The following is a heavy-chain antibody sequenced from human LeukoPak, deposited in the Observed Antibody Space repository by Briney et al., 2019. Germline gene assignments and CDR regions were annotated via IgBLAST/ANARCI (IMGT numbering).Heavy chain of an antibody. J-gene: IGHJ4*02. D-gene: IGHD4-17*01. CDR2: IYYNGNT. CDR3: ARAVTSYYFDY. CDR1: GGSISSGGYY. Sequence: PSQTLSLTCIVSGGSISSGGYYWSWIRQRPGKGLEWIGYIYYNGNTYYNPSLKSRVSISKDTSKNHFSLKLSSVTAADTAVYYCARAVTSYYFDYWGQGTLVTVSS. V-gene: IGHV4-31*03.